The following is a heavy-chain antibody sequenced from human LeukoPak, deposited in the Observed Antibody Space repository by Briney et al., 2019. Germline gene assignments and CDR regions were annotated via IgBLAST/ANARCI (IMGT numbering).Heavy chain of an antibody. J-gene: IGHJ4*01. CDR3: ARVPNSSGWSTFDY. D-gene: IGHD6-19*01. Sequence: GGSLRLSCAASGFTFSSYAMHWVRQAPGQGLEYVSAISSNGGNTFYANSVKGRFTVSRDSSKSTLYLQMGSLRPEDTAVYYCARVPNSSGWSTFDYCGLGSLVTVSS. CDR2: ISSNGGNT. CDR1: GFTFSSYA. V-gene: IGHV3-64*01.